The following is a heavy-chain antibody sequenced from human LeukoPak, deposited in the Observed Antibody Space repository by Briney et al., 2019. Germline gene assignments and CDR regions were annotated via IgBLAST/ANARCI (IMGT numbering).Heavy chain of an antibody. CDR2: ISYDGSNK. D-gene: IGHD2-2*02. Sequence: GGSLRLSCAASGFTFSSYGMPWVRQAPGKGLEWVAVISYDGSNKYYADSVKGRFTISRDNSKNTLYLQMNSLRAEDTAVYYCAKGGGPVVPAARPFDYWGQGTLVTVSS. J-gene: IGHJ4*02. CDR3: AKGGGPVVPAARPFDY. CDR1: GFTFSSYG. V-gene: IGHV3-30*18.